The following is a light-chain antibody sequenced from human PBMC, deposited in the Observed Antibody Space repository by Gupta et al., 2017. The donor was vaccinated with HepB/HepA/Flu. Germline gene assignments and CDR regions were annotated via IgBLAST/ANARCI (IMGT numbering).Light chain of an antibody. Sequence: DIQMTQSPSSLSASVGDRVTITCRASQSIGNYLNWYQKKPGKAPKFLIYGASTLQGGVPSRFSGSGSGTDFTLTISSLQPEDFATYYCQQSYNTPRTFGQGTKLEIK. V-gene: IGKV1-39*01. J-gene: IGKJ2*01. CDR3: QQSYNTPRT. CDR1: QSIGNY. CDR2: GAS.